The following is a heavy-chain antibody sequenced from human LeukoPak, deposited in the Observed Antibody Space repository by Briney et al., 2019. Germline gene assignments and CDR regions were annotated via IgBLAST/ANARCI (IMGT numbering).Heavy chain of an antibody. V-gene: IGHV4-59*01. D-gene: IGHD5-24*01. Sequence: SETLSLTCTVSGGSISSYYWSWIRQPPGKGLEWIGYIYYSGSTNYNPSLKSRVTISVDTSKNQFSLKLSSVTAADTAVYYCARAHSRDGYNYYYYYYMDVWGKGTTVTVPS. J-gene: IGHJ6*03. CDR3: ARAHSRDGYNYYYYYYMDV. CDR2: IYYSGST. CDR1: GGSISSYY.